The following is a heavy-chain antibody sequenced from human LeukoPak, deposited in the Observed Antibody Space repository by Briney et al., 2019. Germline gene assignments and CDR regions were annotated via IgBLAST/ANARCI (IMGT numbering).Heavy chain of an antibody. J-gene: IGHJ3*02. Sequence: ASVKVSRKASGYTFTGYYMHWVRQAPGQGLEWMGWINPNSGGTNYAQKFQGRVTMTRDTSISTAYMELSRLRSDDTAVYYCARDPPASDDAFDIWGQGTMVTVSS. CDR3: ARDPPASDDAFDI. D-gene: IGHD1-14*01. CDR1: GYTFTGYY. V-gene: IGHV1-2*02. CDR2: INPNSGGT.